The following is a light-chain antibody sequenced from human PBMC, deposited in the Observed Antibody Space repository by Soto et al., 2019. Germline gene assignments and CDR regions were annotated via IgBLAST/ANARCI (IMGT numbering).Light chain of an antibody. CDR2: DVS. Sequence: QSALTQPASVSGSPGQSITISCTGTSSDVGGYNYVSWYQQHPGKAPKLMIYDVSNRPSGVSNRFSGPKSGNTASLTISGLQAEDEADYYCSSYTSSSPNVVFGGGTKLTVL. CDR1: SSDVGGYNY. CDR3: SSYTSSSPNVV. J-gene: IGLJ2*01. V-gene: IGLV2-14*01.